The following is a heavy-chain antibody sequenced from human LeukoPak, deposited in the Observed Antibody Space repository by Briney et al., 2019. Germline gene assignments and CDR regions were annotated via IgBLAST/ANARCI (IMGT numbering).Heavy chain of an antibody. Sequence: GGSLRLSCEASGFTFSTFAMIWVRQPPGKGLEWVANIKQDGSEKNYVDSVKGRFTISRDNAKNSLYLQMNSLTAEDTAVYYCARNPPGIVGAPTHYCYYMDVWGRGTTVTISS. CDR2: IKQDGSEK. V-gene: IGHV3-7*01. D-gene: IGHD1-26*01. CDR3: ARNPPGIVGAPTHYCYYMDV. J-gene: IGHJ6*03. CDR1: GFTFSTFA.